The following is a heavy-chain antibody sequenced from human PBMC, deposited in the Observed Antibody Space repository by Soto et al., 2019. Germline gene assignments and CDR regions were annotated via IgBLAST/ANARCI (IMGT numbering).Heavy chain of an antibody. CDR1: GYTFTSYG. CDR2: MNPNSGNT. V-gene: IGHV1-8*02. J-gene: IGHJ6*02. D-gene: IGHD5-18*01. Sequence: ASVKVSCKASGYTFTSYGISWVRQATGQGLEWMGWMNPNSGNTGYTQKFQGRVTMTRNTSISTAYMELSSLRSEDTAVYYCAGQIQLYGMDVWGQGTTVTVPS. CDR3: AGQIQLYGMDV.